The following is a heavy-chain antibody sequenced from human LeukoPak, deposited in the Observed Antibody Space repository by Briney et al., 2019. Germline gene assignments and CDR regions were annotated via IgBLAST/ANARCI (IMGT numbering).Heavy chain of an antibody. J-gene: IGHJ6*03. Sequence: SETLSLTCTVSGGSISSHYWSWIRQPPGKGLEWIGYIYYSRSTNYNPSLKSRVTISVDTSKNQFSLKLSSVTAADTAVYYCARVVLRFSSNYYMDVWGKGTTVTVSS. V-gene: IGHV4-59*11. CDR3: ARVVLRFSSNYYMDV. D-gene: IGHD3-3*01. CDR2: IYYSRST. CDR1: GGSISSHY.